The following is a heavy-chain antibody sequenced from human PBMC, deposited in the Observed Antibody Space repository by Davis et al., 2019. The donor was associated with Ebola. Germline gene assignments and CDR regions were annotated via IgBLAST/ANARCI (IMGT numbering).Heavy chain of an antibody. J-gene: IGHJ1*01. CDR1: GFTFTSYG. D-gene: IGHD3-3*01. CDR3: AKDPTPLRFMDGPEVPGEVFKH. Sequence: GESLKISCAASGFTFTSYGLNWVRQAPGKGLEWVAFIRYDGRNKYYADSVKGRFTISRDNSKNMVYLQMNSLRAEDTAVYYCAKDPTPLRFMDGPEVPGEVFKHWGQGTLVIVSS. V-gene: IGHV3-30*02. CDR2: IRYDGRNK.